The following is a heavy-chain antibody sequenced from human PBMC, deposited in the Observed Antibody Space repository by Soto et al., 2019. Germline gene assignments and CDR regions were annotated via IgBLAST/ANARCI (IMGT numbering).Heavy chain of an antibody. J-gene: IGHJ4*02. D-gene: IGHD2-8*02. Sequence: SETLSLTCTVSGGSFSSGCYYWSWIRQLPGKGLEWIGYIYYSGSTYYNPSLKSRFTISLDTSKNQFSLKLSSVTAADTAVYYCARATSFSGHPGYWGQGTLVNVSS. CDR2: IYYSGST. CDR3: ARATSFSGHPGY. CDR1: GGSFSSGCYY. V-gene: IGHV4-31*03.